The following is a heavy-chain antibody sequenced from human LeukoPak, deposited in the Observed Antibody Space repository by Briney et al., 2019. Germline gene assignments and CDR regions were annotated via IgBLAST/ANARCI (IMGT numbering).Heavy chain of an antibody. V-gene: IGHV1-2*06. J-gene: IGHJ5*02. Sequence: GASVKVSCKASGYTFTVYYIHWVRQAPGQGLEWMGRIIPGSGGTNYAQKFQGRVTMTRDTSINTAYTELSRLTSDDTAVYYCARENYGVPWGQGALVTVSS. D-gene: IGHD4-17*01. CDR3: ARENYGVP. CDR1: GYTFTVYY. CDR2: IIPGSGGT.